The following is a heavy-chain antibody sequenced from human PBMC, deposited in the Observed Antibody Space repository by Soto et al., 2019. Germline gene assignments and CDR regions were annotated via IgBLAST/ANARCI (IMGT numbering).Heavy chain of an antibody. CDR1: GGTFSTFG. J-gene: IGHJ4*02. D-gene: IGHD3-16*01. CDR2: IIPFFGTA. CDR3: ARTAQKDAGDKYYYDF. V-gene: IGHV1-69*01. Sequence: QVQLVQSGAEVKKTGSSVKVSCKTSGGTFSTFGISWVRQAPGQGLEWMGGIIPFFGTAEYSQKFEDRITITADESTNTVYMDLRSLTSEDTAIYYCARTAQKDAGDKYYYDFWGQGALVTVSS.